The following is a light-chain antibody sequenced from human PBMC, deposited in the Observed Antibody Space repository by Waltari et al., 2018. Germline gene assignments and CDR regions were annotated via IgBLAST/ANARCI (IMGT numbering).Light chain of an antibody. CDR2: NNN. CDR3: AAWDADLSGL. CDR1: SSNIGHNN. J-gene: IGLJ3*02. Sequence: QSVLTQPPSASGTPGQRVTISCSGSSSNIGHNNVFWYQQRPGTAPKLLIYNNNPRPSGFPDRLPGSKSATSASPAISGRRSEDEADYYCAAWDADLSGLFGGGTRLTVL. V-gene: IGLV1-47*02.